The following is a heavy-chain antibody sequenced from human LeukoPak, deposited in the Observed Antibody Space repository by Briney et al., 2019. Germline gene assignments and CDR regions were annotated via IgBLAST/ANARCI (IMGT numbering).Heavy chain of an antibody. V-gene: IGHV3-30*02. CDR3: AKSLRFEDYTNLPFDY. CDR1: GFTFSSYG. CDR2: IRYDGSNK. Sequence: GGSLRLSCAASGFTFSSYGMHWVRQAPGKGLEWVAFIRYDGSNKYYADSVKGRFTISRDNSKNTLYLQMNSLRAEDTAIYYCAKSLRFEDYTNLPFDYWGQGTLVTVSS. J-gene: IGHJ4*02. D-gene: IGHD3-10*01.